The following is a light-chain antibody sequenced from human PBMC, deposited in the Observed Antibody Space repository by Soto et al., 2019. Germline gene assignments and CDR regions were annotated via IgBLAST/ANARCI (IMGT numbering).Light chain of an antibody. CDR2: DVI. Sequence: QSALTQPASVSGSPGLSIAISCTGTSSDVGGYNSVSWYQQHPGKAPKLMIYDVINRPSGVSNRFSGSKSGNTASLTISGLQVEDEGDYYCSSYTTGGSYVFGAGTKLTVL. CDR1: SSDVGGYNS. V-gene: IGLV2-14*01. CDR3: SSYTTGGSYV. J-gene: IGLJ1*01.